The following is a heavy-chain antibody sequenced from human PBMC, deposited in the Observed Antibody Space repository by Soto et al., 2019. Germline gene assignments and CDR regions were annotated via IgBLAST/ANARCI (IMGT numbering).Heavy chain of an antibody. V-gene: IGHV3-11*06. CDR1: GFTFSDYY. D-gene: IGHD5-12*01. Sequence: GGSLRLSCAASGFTFSDYYMSWIRQAPGKGLEWVSYISSSSYTNYADSVKGRFTISRDNAKNSLYLQMNSLRAEDTAVYYCASSGYSGYDPLDYWGQGTLVTVSS. J-gene: IGHJ4*02. CDR3: ASSGYSGYDPLDY. CDR2: ISSSSYT.